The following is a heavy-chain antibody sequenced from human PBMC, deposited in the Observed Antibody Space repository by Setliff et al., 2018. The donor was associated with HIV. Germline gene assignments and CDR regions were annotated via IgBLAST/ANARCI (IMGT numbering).Heavy chain of an antibody. J-gene: IGHJ6*04. CDR3: ARGRLPTGMDV. V-gene: IGHV4-4*07. D-gene: IGHD4-17*01. Sequence: SETLSLTCSVSGGSTIGYHWNWIRQSAGKGLEWIGRMYYSGSADYNPSLKSRVTMSIDTSKNQFSLKVNSVTAADTAVYYCARGRLPTGMDVWGKGTTVTVPQ. CDR2: MYYSGSA. CDR1: GGSTIGYH.